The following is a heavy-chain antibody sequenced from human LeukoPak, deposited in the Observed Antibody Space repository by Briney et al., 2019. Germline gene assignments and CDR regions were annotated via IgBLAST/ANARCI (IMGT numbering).Heavy chain of an antibody. V-gene: IGHV1-69*13. CDR3: ARSPGTAGSSGYYYGMDV. CDR2: IIPIFGTA. J-gene: IGHJ6*02. D-gene: IGHD1-1*01. Sequence: ASVKVSCKASGGTFSSYAFSWVRQAPGQGLEWMGGIIPIFGTANYAQKFQGRVTITADESTSTAYMELSSLRSEDTAVYYCARSPGTAGSSGYYYGMDVWGQGTTVTVSS. CDR1: GGTFSSYA.